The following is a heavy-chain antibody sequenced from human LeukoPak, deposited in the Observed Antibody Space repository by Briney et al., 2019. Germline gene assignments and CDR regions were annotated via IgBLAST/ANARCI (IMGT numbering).Heavy chain of an antibody. CDR1: GFTFSSYA. CDR2: IRGSGGST. Sequence: GGSLRLSCAASGFTFSSYAMSWVRQAPGKGLEGVSAIRGSGGSTYYADSVKGRFTISRENSKNTLYLQMNSLRAEDTAVYYCARYGSGRGVDYWGQGTLVTVSS. V-gene: IGHV3-23*01. D-gene: IGHD3-10*01. J-gene: IGHJ4*02. CDR3: ARYGSGRGVDY.